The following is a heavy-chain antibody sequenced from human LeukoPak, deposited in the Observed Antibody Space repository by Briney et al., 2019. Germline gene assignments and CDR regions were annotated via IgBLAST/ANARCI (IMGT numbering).Heavy chain of an antibody. D-gene: IGHD3-3*01. CDR1: GFTFSSYW. Sequence: GGSLRLSCAASGFTFSSYWMHWVRQAPGKGLVWVSRINSDGSSTSYADSVKGRFTISRDNAKNTLYPQMNNLRAEDTAVYYCARGGPQNYDFWSGYSRVQTTHYGMDVWGQGTTVTVSS. CDR3: ARGGPQNYDFWSGYSRVQTTHYGMDV. V-gene: IGHV3-74*01. J-gene: IGHJ6*02. CDR2: INSDGSST.